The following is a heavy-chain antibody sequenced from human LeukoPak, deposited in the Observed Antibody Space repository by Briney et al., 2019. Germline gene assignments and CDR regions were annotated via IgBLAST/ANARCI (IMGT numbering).Heavy chain of an antibody. Sequence: GGSLRLSCAASGFTFSDYYMSWIRQAPGKGLERVSYISSSGSTIYYADSVKGRFTISRDNAKNSLYLQMNSLRAEDTAVYYCARDHPPSYIVATGRFDYWGQGTLVTVSS. CDR1: GFTFSDYY. J-gene: IGHJ4*02. V-gene: IGHV3-11*01. D-gene: IGHD5-12*01. CDR2: ISSSGSTI. CDR3: ARDHPPSYIVATGRFDY.